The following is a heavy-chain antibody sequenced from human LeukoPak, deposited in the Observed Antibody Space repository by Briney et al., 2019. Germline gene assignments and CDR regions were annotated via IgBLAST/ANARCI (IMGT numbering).Heavy chain of an antibody. V-gene: IGHV3-15*01. D-gene: IGHD3-22*01. CDR1: GFTFRNAW. J-gene: IGHJ4*02. Sequence: GGSLRLSCAASGFTFRNAWMTWVRQAPGQGLEWVGRIKSKTDGGTTDYAATVKVRFTISRDDSKNTLYLQMNSLKTEDTALYYCTTTYNYDSSGSIVDYWGQGTLVTVSS. CDR3: TTTYNYDSSGSIVDY. CDR2: IKSKTDGGTT.